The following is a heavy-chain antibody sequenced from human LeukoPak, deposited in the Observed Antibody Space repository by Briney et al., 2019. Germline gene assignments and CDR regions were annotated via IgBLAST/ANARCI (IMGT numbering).Heavy chain of an antibody. J-gene: IGHJ6*03. Sequence: KSSETLSLTCTVSGGSISSYYWSWIRHPAGKGLEWIGRIYTSGTTNYNPSLKSRVTMSVDTSKNQFSLNLSSVTAADTAVYYCARGSGSYYYYYMDVWGKGTTVTVSS. V-gene: IGHV4-4*07. CDR1: GGSISSYY. CDR3: ARGSGSYYYYYMDV. CDR2: IYTSGTT.